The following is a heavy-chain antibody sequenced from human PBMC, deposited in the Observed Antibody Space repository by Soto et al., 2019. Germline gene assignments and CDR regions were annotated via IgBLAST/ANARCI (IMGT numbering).Heavy chain of an antibody. V-gene: IGHV4-34*01. CDR3: ARVGYDILTGYYNYYYYYYMDV. D-gene: IGHD3-9*01. Sequence: PSETLSHTCAVYGGSFSGYYWSWIRQPPGKGLEWIGEINHSGSTNYNPSLKSRVTISVDTSKNQFSLKLSSVTAADTAVYYCARVGYDILTGYYNYYYYYYMDVWGKGTTVTVSS. CDR2: INHSGST. CDR1: GGSFSGYY. J-gene: IGHJ6*03.